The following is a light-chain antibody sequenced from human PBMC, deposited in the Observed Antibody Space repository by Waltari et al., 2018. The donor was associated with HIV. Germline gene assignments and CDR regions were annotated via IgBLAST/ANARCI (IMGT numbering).Light chain of an antibody. V-gene: IGLV1-47*01. CDR3: ASWDDALSSWL. Sequence: QSGLRQPPSTSRPPGQRVVISCSGSNSNVGKNYVSWFQQLPGAAPRLLIYRNDLRPSGVPDRLTAAKSGSSASLVISGLRSDDEAEYFCASWDDALSSWLFGGGTKLTVL. CDR1: NSNVGKNY. CDR2: RND. J-gene: IGLJ6*01.